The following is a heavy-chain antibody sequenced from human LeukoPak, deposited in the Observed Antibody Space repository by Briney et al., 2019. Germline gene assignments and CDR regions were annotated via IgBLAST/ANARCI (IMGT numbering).Heavy chain of an antibody. V-gene: IGHV4-59*01. CDR2: IYYTGST. D-gene: IGHD6-13*01. CDR3: ARKAAAGIPPLYNWFDP. CDR1: GGSFSGYY. Sequence: PSETLSLTCAVYGGSFSGYYWSWIRQPPGKGPEWIGYIYYTGSTNYNPPLRSRVTISVDTSKNQLSLKLTSVTPADTAVYYCARKAAAGIPPLYNWFDPWGQGTLVTVSA. J-gene: IGHJ5*02.